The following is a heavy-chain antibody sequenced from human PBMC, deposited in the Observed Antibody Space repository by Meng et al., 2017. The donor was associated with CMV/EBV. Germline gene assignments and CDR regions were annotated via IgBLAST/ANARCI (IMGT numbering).Heavy chain of an antibody. CDR3: ARDYHDWLPDYYYGMDV. CDR2: IYSGGST. V-gene: IGHV3-53*01. D-gene: IGHD3-9*01. Sequence: GESLKISCAASGFTVSSNYMSWVRQAPGKGLEWVSVIYSGGSTYYADSVKGRFTISRDNAKNSLYLQMNSLRAEDTAVYYCARDYHDWLPDYYYGMDVWGQGTTVTVSS. J-gene: IGHJ6*02. CDR1: GFTVSSNY.